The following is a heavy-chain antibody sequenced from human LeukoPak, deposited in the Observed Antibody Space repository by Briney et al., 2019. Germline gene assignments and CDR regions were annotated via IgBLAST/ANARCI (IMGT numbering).Heavy chain of an antibody. D-gene: IGHD3-22*01. CDR1: GGSISSSSYY. CDR2: IYYSGST. V-gene: IGHV4-39*01. CDR3: ARAGSSAYLIDY. Sequence: SETLSLTCTVSGGSISSSSYYWGWIRQPPGKGLEWIGSIYYSGSTYYNPSLKSRVTISVDTSKNQFSLKLSSVTAADTAVYYCARAGSSAYLIDYWGQGTLVTVSS. J-gene: IGHJ4*02.